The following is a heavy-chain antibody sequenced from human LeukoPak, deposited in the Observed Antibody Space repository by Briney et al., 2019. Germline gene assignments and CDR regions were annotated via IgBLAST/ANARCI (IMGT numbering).Heavy chain of an antibody. CDR2: IIPILGIA. CDR1: GGTFSSYA. J-gene: IGHJ6*02. CDR3: AADTYYYGSGSYYYYGMDV. D-gene: IGHD3-10*01. Sequence: ASVKVSCKASGGTFSSYAISWVRQAPGQGLEWMGRIIPILGIANYAQKFQGRVTITADKSTSTAYMELSSLRSEDTAVYYCAADTYYYGSGSYYYYGMDVWGQGTTVTVSS. V-gene: IGHV1-69*04.